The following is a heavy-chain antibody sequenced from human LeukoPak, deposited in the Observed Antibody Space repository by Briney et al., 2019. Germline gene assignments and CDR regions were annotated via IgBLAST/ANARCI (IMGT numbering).Heavy chain of an antibody. CDR2: IILMFGTT. CDR1: GGTFGNDA. D-gene: IGHD5-12*01. V-gene: IGHV1-69*05. J-gene: IGHJ4*02. Sequence: ASVKVSCKASGGTFGNDAIGWVRQAPGQGHEWLGSIILMFGTTYYAQKFQDRVTFTTDESTSTAYMELSSVRSEDTVVYYCAREWKWLQPYFDYWGQGTLVTVSS. CDR3: AREWKWLQPYFDY.